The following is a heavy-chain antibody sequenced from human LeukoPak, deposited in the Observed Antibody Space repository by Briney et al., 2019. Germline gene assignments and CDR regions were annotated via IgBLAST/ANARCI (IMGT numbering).Heavy chain of an antibody. V-gene: IGHV4-59*01. Sequence: PSETLSLACTVSGGSISSYYWRWIRQPPGKGLEWIGYIYYSGSTNYNPFLKSRVTISVDTSKNQFSLKLSSVTAADTAVYYCARLTGYSSESWFDPWGQGTLVTVSS. J-gene: IGHJ5*02. CDR1: GGSISSYY. CDR3: ARLTGYSSESWFDP. D-gene: IGHD3-9*01. CDR2: IYYSGST.